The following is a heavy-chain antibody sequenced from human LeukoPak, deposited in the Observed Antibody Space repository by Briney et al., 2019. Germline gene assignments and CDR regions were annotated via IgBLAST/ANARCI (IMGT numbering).Heavy chain of an antibody. CDR3: ARWYSSSGYLDY. D-gene: IGHD6-6*01. CDR2: IYHSGNT. J-gene: IGHJ4*02. Sequence: SETLSLTCAVSGYSISSGYYWGWIRQPPGKGLEWIGSIYHSGNTNYNPSLKSRVTISVDTSKNQFSLKVSSVAAADTALYYCARWYSSSGYLDYWGQGTLVTVSS. CDR1: GYSISSGYY. V-gene: IGHV4-38-2*01.